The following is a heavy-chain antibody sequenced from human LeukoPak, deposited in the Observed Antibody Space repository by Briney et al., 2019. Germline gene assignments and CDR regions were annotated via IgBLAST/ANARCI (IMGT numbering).Heavy chain of an antibody. CDR3: AKDLAYGDYFDY. CDR1: GFTFSSYS. CDR2: ISSSSSYT. D-gene: IGHD4-17*01. J-gene: IGHJ4*02. Sequence: GGSLRLSCAASGFTFSSYSMNWVRQAPGKGLEWVSSISSSSSYTYYADSVKGRFTISRDNAKNSLYLQMNSLRAEDTAVYYCAKDLAYGDYFDYWGQGTLVTVSS. V-gene: IGHV3-21*01.